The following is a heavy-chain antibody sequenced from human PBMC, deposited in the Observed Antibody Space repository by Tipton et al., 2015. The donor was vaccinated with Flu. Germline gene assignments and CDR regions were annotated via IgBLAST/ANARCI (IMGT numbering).Heavy chain of an antibody. V-gene: IGHV3-11*01. CDR3: ARDHPPSITVLGEITDYFGMDV. CDR2: ISGSDNII. CDR1: GFRFSDYY. D-gene: IGHD3-3*01. J-gene: IGHJ6*02. Sequence: QVQLVQSGGGLVQPGGSLRLSCAASGFRFSDYYMSWIRQAPGKGLEWVSHISGSDNIINYADSVKGRFTISRDNTKNSLYLQMNSLRAEDTAIYYCARDHPPSITVLGEITDYFGMDVWGQGTTVTVSS.